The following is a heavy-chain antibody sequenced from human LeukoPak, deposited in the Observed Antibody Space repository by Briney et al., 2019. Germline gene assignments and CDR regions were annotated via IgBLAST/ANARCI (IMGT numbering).Heavy chain of an antibody. CDR2: TYYRSKWYN. J-gene: IGHJ4*02. CDR1: GDSVSSNSAA. Sequence: SQTLSLTCAISGDSVSSNSAAWHWIRQSPSRDLEWLGRTYYRSKWYNDYAVSVKSRITINPDTSKNQFSLQLNSVTPEDTAVYYCAREYSSSWFDFDYWGQGTLVTVSS. D-gene: IGHD6-13*01. CDR3: AREYSSSWFDFDY. V-gene: IGHV6-1*01.